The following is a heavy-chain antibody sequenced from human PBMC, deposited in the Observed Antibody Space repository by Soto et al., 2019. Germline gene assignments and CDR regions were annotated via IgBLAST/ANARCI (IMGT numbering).Heavy chain of an antibody. CDR1: GGSISSSSYY. J-gene: IGHJ5*02. V-gene: IGHV4-39*01. CDR3: ARLGSSPLEGRFDP. Sequence: ASETLSLTCTVSGGSISSSSYYWGWIRQPPGKGLEWIGSIYYSGSTYYNPSLKSRVTISVDTSKNQFSLKLSSVTAADTAVYYCARLGSSPLEGRFDPWGQGTLVTVSS. CDR2: IYYSGST. D-gene: IGHD6-6*01.